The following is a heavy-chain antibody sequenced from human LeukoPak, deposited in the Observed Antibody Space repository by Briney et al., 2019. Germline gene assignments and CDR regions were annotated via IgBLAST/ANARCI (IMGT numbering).Heavy chain of an antibody. J-gene: IGHJ5*02. CDR1: GGSISSYI. V-gene: IGHV4-59*01. CDR2: IYYSGST. CDR3: ARVPGTRWFDP. Sequence: PSETLSLTCTVSGGSISSYIWSWIRHPPGKGMEWIGYIYYSGSTNYNPSLKSRVTISVDTSKNQFSLKLSSVTAADTAVYYCARVPGTRWFDPWGQGTLVTVSS. D-gene: IGHD1-1*01.